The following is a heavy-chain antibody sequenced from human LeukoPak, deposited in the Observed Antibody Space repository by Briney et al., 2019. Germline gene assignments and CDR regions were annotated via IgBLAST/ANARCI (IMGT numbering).Heavy chain of an antibody. CDR3: ATDRNSGKYYDY. Sequence: PGRSLRLSCVVSGLRIRNYGMHWVRQAPGKGLEWVAVIYYDGSNQYYADSVKGRSTVSRDNAKNTLYLQMDSLRAEDTAVYYCATDRNSGKYYDYWGQGTLVTVSS. D-gene: IGHD3-3*01. CDR1: GLRIRNYG. J-gene: IGHJ4*02. CDR2: IYYDGSNQ. V-gene: IGHV3-33*01.